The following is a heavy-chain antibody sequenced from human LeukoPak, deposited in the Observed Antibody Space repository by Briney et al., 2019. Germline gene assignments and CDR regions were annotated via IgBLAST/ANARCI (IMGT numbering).Heavy chain of an antibody. J-gene: IGHJ4*02. CDR1: GFTFSDHY. D-gene: IGHD3-22*01. V-gene: IGHV3-72*01. CDR3: TTDSGRLVVT. CDR2: TRSKANSYTT. Sequence: GGSLRLSCAASGFTFSDHYMDWVRQAPGKGLEWVGRTRSKANSYTTEYAASVKGRFTISRDDSKNTLYLQMNSLKTEDTAVYYCTTDSGRLVVTWGQGTLVTVSS.